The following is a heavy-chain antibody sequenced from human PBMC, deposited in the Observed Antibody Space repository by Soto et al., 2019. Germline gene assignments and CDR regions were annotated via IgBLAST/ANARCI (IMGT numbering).Heavy chain of an antibody. V-gene: IGHV3-30*18. CDR2: ISYDGSNK. CDR1: GFTFSSYG. J-gene: IGHJ4*02. CDR3: AKAKVVANKSYFDY. Sequence: ESGGGVVQPGRSLRLSCAASGFTFSSYGMHWVRQAPGKGLEWVAVISYDGSNKYYADSVKGRFTISRDNSKNTLYLQMNSLRAEDTAVYYCAKAKVVANKSYFDYWGQGTLVTVSS. D-gene: IGHD3-22*01.